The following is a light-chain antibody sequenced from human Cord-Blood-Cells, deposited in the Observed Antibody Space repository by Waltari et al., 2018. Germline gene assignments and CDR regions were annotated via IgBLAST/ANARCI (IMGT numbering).Light chain of an antibody. CDR3: AAWDDSLNGYV. J-gene: IGLJ1*01. Sequence: QSVLTQPPSASGTPGQRVTISCSGSSSNIGSNTVNWYQQLPGTAPKLIIYSINQRPSGVPDRFSGSKSGTSASLAISGLQSEDEADYYCAAWDDSLNGYVFGTGTKVTVL. CDR2: SIN. CDR1: SSNIGSNT. V-gene: IGLV1-44*01.